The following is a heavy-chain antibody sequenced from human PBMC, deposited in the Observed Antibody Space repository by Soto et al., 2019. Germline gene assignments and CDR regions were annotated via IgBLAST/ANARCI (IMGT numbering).Heavy chain of an antibody. Sequence: QVQLVESGGGLVPPGGSLRLSCAGSGFTFGDSYMSWIRQAPGKGLEWLSYISPGSRYPAYADSVKGRFTISRDNAKRSLYLQMGSLRFEDTALYFCAKIMGYCSSGSCYKRAGLDYWGRGTLVTVSS. J-gene: IGHJ4*02. CDR1: GFTFGDSY. D-gene: IGHD2-2*02. V-gene: IGHV3-11*06. CDR2: ISPGSRYP. CDR3: AKIMGYCSSGSCYKRAGLDY.